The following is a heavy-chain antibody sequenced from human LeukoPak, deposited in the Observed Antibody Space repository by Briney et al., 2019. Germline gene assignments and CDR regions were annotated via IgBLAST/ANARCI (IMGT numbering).Heavy chain of an antibody. Sequence: PGGSLRLSCAASGFTFSGSAMHWVRQASGKGLGWVGRIRSKANNYATAYAASVKGRFTISRDDSKNTAYLQMNSLKTEDTAVYSCMLVGEYSSNWGQGTLVTVSS. D-gene: IGHD6-13*01. V-gene: IGHV3-73*01. CDR2: IRSKANNYAT. CDR1: GFTFSGSA. J-gene: IGHJ4*02. CDR3: MLVGEYSSN.